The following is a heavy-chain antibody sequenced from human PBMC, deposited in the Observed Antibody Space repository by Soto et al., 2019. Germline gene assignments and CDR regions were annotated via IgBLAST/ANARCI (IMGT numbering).Heavy chain of an antibody. CDR1: GYTFTSYG. Sequence: GASVKVSCKASGYTFTSYGISWVRQAPGQGXEWMGWISAYNGNTNYAQKLQGRVTMTTDTSTSTAYMELRSLRSDDTAVYYCARDGVLRFLEWLSTRNWFDPWGQGTLVTVSS. D-gene: IGHD3-3*01. J-gene: IGHJ5*02. CDR2: ISAYNGNT. CDR3: ARDGVLRFLEWLSTRNWFDP. V-gene: IGHV1-18*01.